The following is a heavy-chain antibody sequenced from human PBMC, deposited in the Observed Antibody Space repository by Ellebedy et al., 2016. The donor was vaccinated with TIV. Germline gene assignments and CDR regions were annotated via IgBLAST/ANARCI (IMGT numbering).Heavy chain of an antibody. Sequence: GESLKISCAASGFTFSNSWMFWVRQAPGKGLVWVSRIDTDGTITTYADSVKGRFTISRDNAKNTLYLQMNSLRAEETAVYFCAKEHGEYHYYYGMDVWGQGTTVTVSS. CDR1: GFTFSNSW. V-gene: IGHV3-74*01. D-gene: IGHD4-17*01. CDR2: IDTDGTIT. J-gene: IGHJ6*02. CDR3: AKEHGEYHYYYGMDV.